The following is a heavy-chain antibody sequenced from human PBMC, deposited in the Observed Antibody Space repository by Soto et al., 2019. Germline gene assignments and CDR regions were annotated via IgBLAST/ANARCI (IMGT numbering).Heavy chain of an antibody. CDR3: AKLSSSWYPGWFDP. D-gene: IGHD6-13*01. J-gene: IGHJ5*02. V-gene: IGHV3-23*01. CDR2: ISGSGGST. Sequence: GGSLRLSCAASGFSFSSYAMSWVRQAPGKGLEWVSAISGSGGSTYYADSAKGRFTISRDNSKNTLYLQMNSLRAEDTAVYYCAKLSSSWYPGWFDPWGQGTLVTVSS. CDR1: GFSFSSYA.